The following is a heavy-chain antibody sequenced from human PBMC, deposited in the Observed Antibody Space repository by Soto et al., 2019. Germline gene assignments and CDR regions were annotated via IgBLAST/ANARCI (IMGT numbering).Heavy chain of an antibody. CDR2: INHSGST. CDR3: ARGRGYYYGSGRQRRWFDP. D-gene: IGHD3-10*01. CDR1: GGSFSGYY. J-gene: IGHJ5*02. V-gene: IGHV4-34*01. Sequence: QVQLQQWGAGLLKPSETLSLTCAVYGGSFSGYYWSWIRQPPGKGLEWIGEINHSGSTNYNPSLKSRVTISVDTSKNRFPLSLSSVTAADTAVYYCARGRGYYYGSGRQRRWFDPWGQGTMVTVSS.